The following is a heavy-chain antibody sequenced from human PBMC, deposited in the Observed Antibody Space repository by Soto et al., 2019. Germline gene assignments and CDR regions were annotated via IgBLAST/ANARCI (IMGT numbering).Heavy chain of an antibody. CDR1: GFTFSSYG. CDR2: IWYDGSNK. D-gene: IGHD3-10*01. J-gene: IGHJ6*03. Sequence: GGSLRLSCAASGFTFSSYGMHWVRQAPGKGLEWVAVIWYDGSNKYYADSVKGRFTISRDNSKNTLYLQMNSLRAEDTAVYYCAKQGGLPIGESVYYYYYYYMDVWGKGTTVTVSS. V-gene: IGHV3-33*06. CDR3: AKQGGLPIGESVYYYYYYYMDV.